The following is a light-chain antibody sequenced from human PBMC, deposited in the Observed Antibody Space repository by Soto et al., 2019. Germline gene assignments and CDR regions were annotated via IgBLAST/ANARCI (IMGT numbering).Light chain of an antibody. CDR2: DAS. V-gene: IGKV3-11*01. CDR3: QQRSNWPTT. Sequence: EIVLTQSPGTLSLSPGERATLSCRASQSVSTNFAWYQQKPGQAPRLLIYDASNRATGIPARFSGSGSGTDFTLTISSLEPEDFAVYYCQQRSNWPTTFGQGTKVDIK. CDR1: QSVSTN. J-gene: IGKJ1*01.